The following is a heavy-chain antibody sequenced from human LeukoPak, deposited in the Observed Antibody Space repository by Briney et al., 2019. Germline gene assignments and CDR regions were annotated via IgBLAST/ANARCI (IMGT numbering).Heavy chain of an antibody. Sequence: PGESLRLSCAASGFTFRSYSMNWVRQAPGKGLEWVSYISICSTTIYYADSVKGRFTISRDNAKNSLYLQMNSLRAEDTAVYYCTRALGYCSSTSCYYFDYWGQGNLVTDSS. CDR1: GFTFRSYS. J-gene: IGHJ4*02. V-gene: IGHV3-48*01. D-gene: IGHD2-2*01. CDR2: ISICSTTI. CDR3: TRALGYCSSTSCYYFDY.